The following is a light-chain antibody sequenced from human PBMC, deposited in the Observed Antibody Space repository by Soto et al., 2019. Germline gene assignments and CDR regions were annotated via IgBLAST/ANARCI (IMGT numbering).Light chain of an antibody. CDR2: DAS. V-gene: IGKV1-39*01. CDR1: QDIATY. J-gene: IGKJ1*01. CDR3: QQSYSTLWT. Sequence: DIQMTQSPSSLSASVGNRVTITCQASQDIATYLNWYQQKPGKAPKLLIYDASSLESGVPSRFSGSGSGTDFTLTISSLRPEDFATYYCQQSYSTLWTFGQGTKVDIK.